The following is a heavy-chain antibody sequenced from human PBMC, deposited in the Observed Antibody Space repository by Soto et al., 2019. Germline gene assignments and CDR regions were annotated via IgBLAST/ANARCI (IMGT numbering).Heavy chain of an antibody. Sequence: LRLSCAASGFTFDDYAMHWVRQAPGKGLEWVSGISWNSGSIGYADSVKGRFTISRDNAKNSLYLQMNSLRAEDTALYYCAKDMRYYDSSGYGYWGQGTLVTVSS. CDR1: GFTFDDYA. CDR2: ISWNSGSI. J-gene: IGHJ4*02. V-gene: IGHV3-9*01. CDR3: AKDMRYYDSSGYGY. D-gene: IGHD3-22*01.